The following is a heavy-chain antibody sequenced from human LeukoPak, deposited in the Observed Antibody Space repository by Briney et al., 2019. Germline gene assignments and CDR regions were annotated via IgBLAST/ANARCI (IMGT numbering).Heavy chain of an antibody. CDR3: AREPRYCSGGSCYFFDY. V-gene: IGHV4-39*01. J-gene: IGHJ4*02. D-gene: IGHD2-15*01. CDR2: VYYSGDT. CDR1: GGSISSSSYY. Sequence: SETLSLTCTVSGGSISSSSYYWGRIRQPPGKGLEWIGTVYYSGDTYYNPSLKSRVTISLDTSKNQFSLKLRSVTAADTAVYYCAREPRYCSGGSCYFFDYWGQGTLVTVSS.